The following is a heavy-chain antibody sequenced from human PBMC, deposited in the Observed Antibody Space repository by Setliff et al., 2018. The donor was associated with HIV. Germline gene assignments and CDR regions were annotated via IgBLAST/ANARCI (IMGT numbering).Heavy chain of an antibody. J-gene: IGHJ4*02. CDR1: DSGTYY. D-gene: IGHD1-1*01. CDR3: ASAGSGTRAPPRY. Sequence: PSETLSLTCTVSDSGTYYWGWIRQPPGKGLEWIGSIYHSGSTYYNPSLKSRVTISLDTSKNQFSLKLTSVTAADTAVYYCASAGSGTRAPPRYWGQGTLVTVSS. V-gene: IGHV4-38-2*02. CDR2: IYHSGST.